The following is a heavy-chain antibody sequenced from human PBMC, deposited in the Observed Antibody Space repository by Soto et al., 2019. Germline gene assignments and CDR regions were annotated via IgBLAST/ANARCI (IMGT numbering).Heavy chain of an antibody. D-gene: IGHD6-13*01. CDR1: GFTVSSNY. CDR3: ARDLSSSSWYWFDP. J-gene: IGHJ5*02. V-gene: IGHV3-53*01. Sequence: GGSLRLSCAASGFTVSSNYMSWVRQAPGKGLEWVSVIYSGGSTYYADSVKGRFTISRDNSKSTLYLQMNSLRAEDTAVYYCARDLSSSSWYWFDPWGQGTLVTVSS. CDR2: IYSGGST.